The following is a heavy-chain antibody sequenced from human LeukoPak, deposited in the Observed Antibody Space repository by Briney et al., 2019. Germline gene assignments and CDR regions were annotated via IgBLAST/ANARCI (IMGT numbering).Heavy chain of an antibody. J-gene: IGHJ4*02. Sequence: GGPLRFSCQAFGSPLSNYWMTWVRKAPGKGLEWVASIKEDGSEIYYVDSVKGRFTTSRDNAKNSLYLQMNRLRAEDTAAYYCARVFSRAFDYWGQGTLVSVTS. CDR1: GSPLSNYW. CDR2: IKEDGSEI. V-gene: IGHV3-7*01. D-gene: IGHD5-24*01. CDR3: ARVFSRAFDY.